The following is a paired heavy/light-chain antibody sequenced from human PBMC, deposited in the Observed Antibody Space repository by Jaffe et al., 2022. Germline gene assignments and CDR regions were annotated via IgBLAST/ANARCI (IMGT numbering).Light chain of an antibody. V-gene: IGLV1-47*01. CDR1: SSNIGSNY. J-gene: IGLJ2*01. CDR2: RNN. Sequence: QSVLTQPPSASGTPGQRVTISCSGSSSNIGSNYVYWYQQLPGTAPKLLIYRNNQRPSGVPDRFSGSKSGTSASLAISGLRSEDEADYYCAAWDDSLSDRVFGGGTKLTVL. CDR3: AAWDDSLSDRV.
Heavy chain of an antibody. Sequence: EVQLVESGGGLVQPGGSLRLSCAASGFTFSDHYMDWVRQAPGKGLEWVGRIRNKAKSDTTEYAASVKGRFTISRDDSKNSVFLQMNSLKTEDTAIYYCASLWLAADYYFEYWGQGTLVTVSS. CDR2: IRNKAKSDTT. CDR3: ASLWLAADYYFEY. V-gene: IGHV3-72*01. J-gene: IGHJ4*02. D-gene: IGHD2-15*01. CDR1: GFTFSDHY.